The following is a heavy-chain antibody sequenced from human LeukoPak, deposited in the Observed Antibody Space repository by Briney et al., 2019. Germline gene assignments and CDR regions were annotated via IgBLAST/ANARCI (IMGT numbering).Heavy chain of an antibody. Sequence: GGSLRFSCAASGLTFSNYWMTWVGQAPGKGLEWVAQINQDGSEEYYMDSVKARFTISRDNAKNSVFLQMNSLRAEDTAVYYCVRDGGVSGYDLLDYWGQGTLVTVSS. CDR1: GLTFSNYW. CDR3: VRDGGVSGYDLLDY. D-gene: IGHD5-12*01. J-gene: IGHJ4*02. V-gene: IGHV3-7*01. CDR2: INQDGSEE.